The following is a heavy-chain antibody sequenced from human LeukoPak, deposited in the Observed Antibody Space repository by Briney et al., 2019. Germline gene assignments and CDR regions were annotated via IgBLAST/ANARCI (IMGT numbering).Heavy chain of an antibody. D-gene: IGHD3-10*01. CDR2: ISGSGGST. CDR1: GFTFSSYD. CDR3: AKDLGLWFVETLFDY. J-gene: IGHJ4*02. Sequence: GGSLRLSCAASGFTFSSYDMSWVRQAPGKGLEWVSAISGSGGSTYYADSVKGRFTISRDNSKNTLYLQMNSLRAEDTAVHYCAKDLGLWFVETLFDYWGRGTLVTVPS. V-gene: IGHV3-23*01.